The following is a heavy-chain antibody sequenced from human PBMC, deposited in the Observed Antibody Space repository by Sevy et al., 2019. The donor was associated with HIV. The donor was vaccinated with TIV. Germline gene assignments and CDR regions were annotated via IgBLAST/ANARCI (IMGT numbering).Heavy chain of an antibody. J-gene: IGHJ6*02. Sequence: GGSLRLSCAASGFTFNTHAMSWVRQAPGKGLEWVSAISGSGSSTYYADSLKGRFTIFRDNSKHTLSLQMNTLRAGDTAVYYCAKGDRTFYGLDVWGQGTTVTVSS. D-gene: IGHD2-15*01. CDR2: ISGSGSST. V-gene: IGHV3-23*01. CDR1: GFTFNTHA. CDR3: AKGDRTFYGLDV.